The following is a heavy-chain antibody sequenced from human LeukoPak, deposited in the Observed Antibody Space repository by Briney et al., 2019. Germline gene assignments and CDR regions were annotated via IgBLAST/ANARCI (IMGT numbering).Heavy chain of an antibody. J-gene: IGHJ6*03. CDR1: GYTFTSYY. D-gene: IGHD2-15*01. Sequence: ASVKVSCKASGYTFTSYYINWVRQATGQGPEWMGWMNPNSGNTDYAQKFQARVTITRDTSITTAYMELSSLTSDDTAVYYCATRYCSGGSCPNYYYYYINVWGKGTTVTISS. CDR3: ATRYCSGGSCPNYYYYYINV. CDR2: MNPNSGNT. V-gene: IGHV1-8*01.